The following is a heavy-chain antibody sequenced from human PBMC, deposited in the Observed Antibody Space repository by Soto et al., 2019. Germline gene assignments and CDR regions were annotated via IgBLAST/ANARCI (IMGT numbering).Heavy chain of an antibody. Sequence: SETLSLTCTVSGGSVNSDNFYWSWIRQPPGKGLEWIGSFFHIGNTNYSPSLKSRVTMSINTSRNQFSLRLSSVTAADTAVYFCARHHIAVTAEFFDXWGRGNLVTVSX. CDR3: ARHHIAVTAEFFDX. CDR2: FFHIGNT. D-gene: IGHD6-19*01. V-gene: IGHV4-61*01. J-gene: IGHJ4*01. CDR1: GGSVNSDNFY.